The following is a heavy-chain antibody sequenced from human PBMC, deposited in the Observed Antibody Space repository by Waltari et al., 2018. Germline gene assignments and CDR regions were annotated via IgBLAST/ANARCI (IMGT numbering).Heavy chain of an antibody. V-gene: IGHV3-33*01. J-gene: IGHJ4*02. D-gene: IGHD3-10*01. CDR2: IWFDGSYK. Sequence: VHLLESGGGLVQPGGSLRLSCVASDFTFSAYGMHWVRQAPGKGLEWVAVIWFDGSYKYYSEFVKGRFTISRDNSKNTLYLQMNGLRAEDTAIYYCARDKGGSMYYLDYWGQGTLVTVSS. CDR3: ARDKGGSMYYLDY. CDR1: DFTFSAYG.